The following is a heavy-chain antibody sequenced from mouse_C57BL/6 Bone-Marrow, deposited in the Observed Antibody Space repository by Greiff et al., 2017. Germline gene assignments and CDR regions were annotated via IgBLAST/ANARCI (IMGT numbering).Heavy chain of an antibody. D-gene: IGHD2-5*01. J-gene: IGHJ3*01. CDR2: ISDGGSYT. CDR3: AREGPYSNSAWFAY. CDR1: GFTFSSYA. V-gene: IGHV5-4*01. Sequence: EVKLMESGGGLVKPGGSLKLSCAASGFTFSSYAMSWVRQTPEKRLEWVATISDGGSYTYYPDNVKGRFTISRDNAKNNLYLQMSHLKSEDTAMYYCAREGPYSNSAWFAYWGQGTLVTVSA.